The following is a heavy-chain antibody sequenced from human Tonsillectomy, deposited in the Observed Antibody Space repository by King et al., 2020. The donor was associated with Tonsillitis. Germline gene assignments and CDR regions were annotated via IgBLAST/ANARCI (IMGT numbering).Heavy chain of an antibody. Sequence: VQLVESGAEVKKPGESLKISCKGSEYSFTSYWIAWVRQMPGKGLEWMGIIYPGDSDTRYSPSFQGQVTFSADKSISTAYLPWSSLQASETAMYYCARQESDGYSSFDYWGQGTLVTVPS. CDR1: EYSFTSYW. V-gene: IGHV5-51*01. J-gene: IGHJ4*02. CDR3: ARQESDGYSSFDY. CDR2: IYPGDSDT. D-gene: IGHD5-24*01.